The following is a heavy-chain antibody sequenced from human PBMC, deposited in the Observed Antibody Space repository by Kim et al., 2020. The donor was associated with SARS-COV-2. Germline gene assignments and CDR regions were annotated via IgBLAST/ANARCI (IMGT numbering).Heavy chain of an antibody. Sequence: NYAKKFKGRVTRTTDTSTRTAYMELRSLRSDDTALYYCARGGIAATSTAYWGQGTLVTVSS. D-gene: IGHD6-13*01. CDR3: ARGGIAATSTAY. V-gene: IGHV1-18*01. J-gene: IGHJ4*02.